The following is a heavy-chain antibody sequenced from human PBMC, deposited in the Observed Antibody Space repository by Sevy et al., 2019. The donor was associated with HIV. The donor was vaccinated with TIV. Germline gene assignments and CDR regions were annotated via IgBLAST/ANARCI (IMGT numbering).Heavy chain of an antibody. D-gene: IGHD3-9*01. Sequence: SETLSLTCTVSGGSISNDNYYWSWMRQPAGKGLEWIGRIYTSGSTNFPPSLKTRVTISIDTSKNQFSLKLSSVTAADTAVYFCARDLGSYDILTGKYYYYMDVWGKGTTVTVSS. V-gene: IGHV4-61*02. J-gene: IGHJ6*03. CDR1: GGSISNDNYY. CDR3: ARDLGSYDILTGKYYYYMDV. CDR2: IYTSGST.